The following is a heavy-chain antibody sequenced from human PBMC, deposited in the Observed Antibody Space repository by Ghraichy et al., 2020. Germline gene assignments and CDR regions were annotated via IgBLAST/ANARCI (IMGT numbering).Heavy chain of an antibody. J-gene: IGHJ5*02. Sequence: SETLSLTCAVYGGSFSGYYWSWIRQPPGKGLEWIGEINHSGSTNYNPSLKSRVTISVDTSKNQFSLKLSSVTAADTAVYYCARGARCSSTSCYFYRWFDPWGQGTLVTVSS. CDR2: INHSGST. D-gene: IGHD2-2*01. CDR1: GGSFSGYY. CDR3: ARGARCSSTSCYFYRWFDP. V-gene: IGHV4-34*01.